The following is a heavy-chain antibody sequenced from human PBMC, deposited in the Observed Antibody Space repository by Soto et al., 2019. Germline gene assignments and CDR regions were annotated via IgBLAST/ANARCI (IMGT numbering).Heavy chain of an antibody. J-gene: IGHJ6*02. V-gene: IGHV3-23*01. CDR3: AKVITVDEYVWGGHRHSRFPRYHGLDV. CDR2: ISASGGTT. CDR1: GFTFSTYG. Sequence: GVSLRLSCVASGFTFSTYGMSWVRQAPGKGLEWVSSISASGGTTYYADSVKGRFTISRDNSRNTLHLQMNSLRPGDTAMYYCAKVITVDEYVWGGHRHSRFPRYHGLDVWGQGTTVTVSS. D-gene: IGHD3-16*01.